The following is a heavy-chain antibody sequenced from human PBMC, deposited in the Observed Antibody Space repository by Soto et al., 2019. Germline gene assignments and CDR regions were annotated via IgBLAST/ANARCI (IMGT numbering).Heavy chain of an antibody. J-gene: IGHJ6*02. D-gene: IGHD3-16*01. V-gene: IGHV1-18*01. Sequence: QVQLVQSGAEVKNPGASVKVSCKASGYTFTRYGIGWARQAPGQGLEWMGWINPYNGNTNYAQNVQGRVTLTTDTPXSTAYMELRSLRSNDTAIYYCAMVDVYVTPSPQDVWGQGTTVIVSS. CDR1: GYTFTRYG. CDR2: INPYNGNT. CDR3: AMVDVYVTPSPQDV.